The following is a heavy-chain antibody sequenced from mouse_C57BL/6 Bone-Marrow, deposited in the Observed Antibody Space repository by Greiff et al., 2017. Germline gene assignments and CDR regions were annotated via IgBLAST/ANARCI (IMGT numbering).Heavy chain of an antibody. V-gene: IGHV1-50*01. J-gene: IGHJ2*01. Sequence: QVQLQQPGAELVKPGASVKLSCKASGYTFTSYWMQWVKQRPGQGLEWIGEIDPSDSYTNYNQKFKGKATVTVDTSSSTAYMQLSSLTSEDSAVYYCAHYYGSSFDYWGQGTTLTVSS. CDR3: AHYYGSSFDY. CDR1: GYTFTSYW. CDR2: IDPSDSYT. D-gene: IGHD1-1*01.